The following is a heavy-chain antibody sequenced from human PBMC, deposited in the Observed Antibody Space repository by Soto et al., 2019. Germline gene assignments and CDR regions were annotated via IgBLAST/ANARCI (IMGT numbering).Heavy chain of an antibody. CDR3: ARVVPGAEAWFGP. CDR2: ISLYSDGT. J-gene: IGHJ5*02. D-gene: IGHD2-2*01. Sequence: QVQLVQSGGEVKRPGASVKVSCKTSGYTFSNYGITWVRQAPGQPLEWLGWISLYSDGTNYAQKFQGRVSMTTDTSTTTAYMELRSLRCYDTAVYYCARVVPGAEAWFGPWGQGTLVTVSS. V-gene: IGHV1-18*01. CDR1: GYTFSNYG.